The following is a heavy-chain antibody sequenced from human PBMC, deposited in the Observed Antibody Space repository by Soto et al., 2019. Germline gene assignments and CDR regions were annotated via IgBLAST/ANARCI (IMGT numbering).Heavy chain of an antibody. CDR3: AKFQYDFWSGYYTH. CDR2: ISGSGGST. J-gene: IGHJ4*02. D-gene: IGHD3-3*01. CDR1: GFTFSSYA. Sequence: GGSLRLSCAASGFTFSSYAMSWVRQAPGKGLEWVSAISGSGGSTYYADSVKGRFTISRDNSKNTLYLQMNSLRAEDTAVYYCAKFQYDFWSGYYTHWGQGTLVTVS. V-gene: IGHV3-23*01.